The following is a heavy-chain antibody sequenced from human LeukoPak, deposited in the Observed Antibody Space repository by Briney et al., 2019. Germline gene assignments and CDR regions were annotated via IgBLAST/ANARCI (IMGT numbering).Heavy chain of an antibody. CDR2: VYYSGST. J-gene: IGHJ3*01. CDR3: ASAVSVPAWAFDV. V-gene: IGHV4-59*01. Sequence: SETLSLTRTVSGDSIRSYYWSWIRQPPGKGLEWIGYVYYSGSTNYNPSLNRRVTISLDTSKNQFSLKLNSVTAADTAVYYCASAVSVPAWAFDVWGRGTMVTVSS. D-gene: IGHD6-19*01. CDR1: GDSIRSYY.